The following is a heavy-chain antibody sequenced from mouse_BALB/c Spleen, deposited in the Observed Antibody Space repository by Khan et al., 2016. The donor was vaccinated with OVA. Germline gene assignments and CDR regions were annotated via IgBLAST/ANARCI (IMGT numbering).Heavy chain of an antibody. CDR3: ARSGFVGLFAY. Sequence: VQLQQSGAELAKPGASVKMSCTASGYTFTTYWIHWIKQRPGQGLEWIGYINPSTGYTEYNKKFKDKATLTADESSSTAYMQLNRLTSADSAVEYSARSGFVGLFAYWGQGTLVTVSA. CDR2: INPSTGYT. J-gene: IGHJ3*01. D-gene: IGHD1-3*01. V-gene: IGHV1-7*01. CDR1: GYTFTTYW.